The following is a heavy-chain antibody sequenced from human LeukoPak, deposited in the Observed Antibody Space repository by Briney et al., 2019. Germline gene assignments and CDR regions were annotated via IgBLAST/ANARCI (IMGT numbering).Heavy chain of an antibody. J-gene: IGHJ4*02. V-gene: IGHV4-34*01. D-gene: IGHD3-22*01. CDR1: GGSFSGYY. CDR3: ARNYYDSSGYYRWPLDY. Sequence: SETLSLTCAVYGGSFSGYYWSWIRQPPGKGLEWIGETNHSGSTNYNPSLKSRVTISVDTSKNQFSLKLSSVTAADTAVYYCARNYYDSSGYYRWPLDYWGQGTLVTVSS. CDR2: TNHSGST.